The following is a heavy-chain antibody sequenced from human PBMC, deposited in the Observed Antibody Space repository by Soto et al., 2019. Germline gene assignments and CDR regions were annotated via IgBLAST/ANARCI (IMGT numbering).Heavy chain of an antibody. J-gene: IGHJ5*02. CDR1: GYTFTSYY. CDR3: ARAKYSSSPPYYNWFDP. V-gene: IGHV1-46*03. CDR2: INHSVGST. D-gene: IGHD6-6*01. Sequence: ASVKVSCKASGYTFTSYYMHWVRQAPGQGLEWMGIINHSVGSTSYAQKFQGRVTMTRDTSTSTVYMELSSLRSEDTAVYYCARAKYSSSPPYYNWFDPWGQGTLVTVSS.